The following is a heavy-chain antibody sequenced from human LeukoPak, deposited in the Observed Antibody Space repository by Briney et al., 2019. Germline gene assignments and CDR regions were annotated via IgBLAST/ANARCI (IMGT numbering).Heavy chain of an antibody. D-gene: IGHD3-22*01. J-gene: IGHJ4*02. CDR1: GFTFSSYG. CDR3: ARGLVPYDSSGYPPPGY. Sequence: GGSLRLSCAASGFTFSSYGMQWVRQATGKGLEGVAVISYDGSNKYYADSVKGRFTISRDNSKNTLYLQMNSLRAEDTAVYYCARGLVPYDSSGYPPPGYWGQGTLVTVSS. V-gene: IGHV3-30*19. CDR2: ISYDGSNK.